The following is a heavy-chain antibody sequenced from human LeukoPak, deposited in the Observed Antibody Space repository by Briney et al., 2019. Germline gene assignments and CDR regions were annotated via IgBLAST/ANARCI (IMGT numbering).Heavy chain of an antibody. J-gene: IGHJ4*02. D-gene: IGHD6-13*01. V-gene: IGHV1-69*05. Sequence: GASVKVSCKSSGGTLSSYAISWVRQAPGQGLEWMGRIIPIFGTANYAQRFQGRVTITTDDSMSTGYMELDSLTSEDTAIYYCARGTAAEDQGFFDYWGQGTLVTVSS. CDR3: ARGTAAEDQGFFDY. CDR1: GGTLSSYA. CDR2: IIPIFGTA.